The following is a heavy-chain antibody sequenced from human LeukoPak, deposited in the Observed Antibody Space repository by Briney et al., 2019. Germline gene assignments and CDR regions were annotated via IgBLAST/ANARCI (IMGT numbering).Heavy chain of an antibody. CDR1: GFTFDDYA. CDR2: ISWNSGSI. Sequence: GGSLRLSCAASGFTFDDYAMHWVRQAPGKGLEWVSGISWNSGSIGYADSVKGRFTISRDNAKNSLYLQMNSLRAEDTAVYYCAKFLGVSVWYGISGPWGQGTLVTVSS. J-gene: IGHJ5*02. V-gene: IGHV3-9*01. CDR3: AKFLGVSVWYGISGP. D-gene: IGHD3-10*01.